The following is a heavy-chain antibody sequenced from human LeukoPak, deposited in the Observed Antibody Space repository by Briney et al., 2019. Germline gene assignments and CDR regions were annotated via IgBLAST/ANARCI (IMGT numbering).Heavy chain of an antibody. D-gene: IGHD1-14*01. CDR2: INYNSGGT. CDR1: GPSFSDYA. J-gene: IGHJ4*02. Sequence: ASVKLSCKASGPSFSDYAVHWVRQAPGQGLEWLGRINYNSGGTSYAQKFQGRVTMTRDTSINTAYMELSRLRSDDTAVYYCARVPETTLSGDYWGQGTLVTVSS. CDR3: ARVPETTLSGDY. V-gene: IGHV1-2*06.